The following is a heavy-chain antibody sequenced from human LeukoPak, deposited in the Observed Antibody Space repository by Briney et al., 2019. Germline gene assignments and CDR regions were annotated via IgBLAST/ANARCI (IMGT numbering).Heavy chain of an antibody. D-gene: IGHD6-19*01. CDR1: GGSLNSQF. J-gene: IGHJ4*02. CDR2: ISYKGST. CDR3: GRDSSVWLYVVY. V-gene: IGHV4-59*11. Sequence: SETLSLTCSVSGGSLNSQFWSWIRQPPGKGLEWIGYISYKGSTNYNPSLKSRVTLSIDTSKSQFSLKLTSVTAADTAVYYCGRDSSVWLYVVYWGQGTLVTVSS.